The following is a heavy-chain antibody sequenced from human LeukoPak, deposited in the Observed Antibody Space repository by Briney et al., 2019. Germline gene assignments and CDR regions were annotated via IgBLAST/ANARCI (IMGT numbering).Heavy chain of an antibody. CDR1: GFTFDDYA. V-gene: IGHV3-30*02. J-gene: IGHJ4*02. CDR3: AKDQERRFLEWLEPTDYYFDY. CDR2: TRYDGSNK. D-gene: IGHD3-3*01. Sequence: GGSLRLSCAASGFTFDDYAMHWVRQAPGKGLEWVAFTRYDGSNKYYADSVKGRFTISRDNSKNTLYLQMNSLRAEDTAVYYCAKDQERRFLEWLEPTDYYFDYWGQGTLVTVSS.